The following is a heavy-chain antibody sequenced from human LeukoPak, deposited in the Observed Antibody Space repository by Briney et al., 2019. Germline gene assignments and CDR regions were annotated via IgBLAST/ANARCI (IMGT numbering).Heavy chain of an antibody. CDR1: GGSISSGSYY. D-gene: IGHD2-2*02. V-gene: IGHV4-61*02. CDR3: ASVSNPYCSSTSCYRPYYYYMDV. J-gene: IGHJ6*03. Sequence: SETLSLICTVSGGSISSGSYYWSWIRQPAGKGLEWIGRIYTSGSTNYNPSLKSRVTISVDTSKNQFSLKLSSVTAADTAVYYCASVSNPYCSSTSCYRPYYYYMDVWGKGTTVTVSS. CDR2: IYTSGST.